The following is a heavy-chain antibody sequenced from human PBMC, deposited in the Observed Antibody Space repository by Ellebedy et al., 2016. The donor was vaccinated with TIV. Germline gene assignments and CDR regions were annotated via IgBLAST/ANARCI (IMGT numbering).Heavy chain of an antibody. CDR1: GFTFSSYT. CDR2: ISSSSGTK. Sequence: GGSLRLXCAASGFTFSSYTMNWVRQAPGKGLEWVSYISSSSGTKFYADSVKGRFTISRDNAKNSLYLQMDSLRAEDTAVYYCARDRDYVGYFDYWGQGTLVIVS. CDR3: ARDRDYVGYFDY. J-gene: IGHJ4*02. D-gene: IGHD4-17*01. V-gene: IGHV3-48*04.